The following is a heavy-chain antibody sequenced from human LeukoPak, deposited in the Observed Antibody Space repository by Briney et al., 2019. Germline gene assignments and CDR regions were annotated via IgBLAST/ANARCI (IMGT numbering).Heavy chain of an antibody. CDR3: ASQGGITYYYDKTPGAFDY. CDR1: GGSFSGYY. CDR2: IYYSGST. Sequence: TSETLSLTCAVYGGSFSGYYWSWIRQPPGKGLEWIGYIYYSGSTYYNPSLKSRVTISVDTSKNQFSLKLSSVTAADTAVYYCASQGGITYYYDKTPGAFDYWGQGTLVTVSS. J-gene: IGHJ4*02. V-gene: IGHV4-34*01. D-gene: IGHD3-22*01.